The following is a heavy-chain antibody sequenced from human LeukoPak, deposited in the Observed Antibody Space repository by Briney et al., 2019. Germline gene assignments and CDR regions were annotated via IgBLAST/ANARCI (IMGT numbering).Heavy chain of an antibody. CDR1: GYTFTSYV. CDR3: ARPLYSSSSMGFDY. J-gene: IGHJ4*02. D-gene: IGHD6-13*01. Sequence: ASVKVSCKASGYTFTSYVISWVRQAPGQGLEWMGWISAHNGNTNYAQKLQGRVTMTTDTSTSTAYMELRSLRSDDTAVYYCARPLYSSSSMGFDYWGQGTLVTVSS. CDR2: ISAHNGNT. V-gene: IGHV1-18*01.